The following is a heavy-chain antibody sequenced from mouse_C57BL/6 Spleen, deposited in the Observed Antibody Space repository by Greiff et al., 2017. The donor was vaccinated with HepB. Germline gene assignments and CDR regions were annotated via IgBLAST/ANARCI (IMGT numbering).Heavy chain of an antibody. V-gene: IGHV1-81*01. Sequence: QVQLQQSGAELARPGASVKLSCKASGYTFTSYGISWVQQRPGQGLEWIGEIYPRSGNTYNNEKYKGKATLTADKSSSTAYMELRSLTYEDSAVYFGAKSARGYYFDYWGQGTTLTVSS. CDR1: GYTFTSYG. J-gene: IGHJ2*01. CDR2: IYPRSGNT. CDR3: AKSARGYYFDY.